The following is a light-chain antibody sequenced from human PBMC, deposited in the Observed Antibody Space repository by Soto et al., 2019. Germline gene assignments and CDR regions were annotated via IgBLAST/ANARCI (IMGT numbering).Light chain of an antibody. CDR1: QSVGTD. Sequence: EIVLTQSPATLSLSPGERATHSCRASQSVGTDLAWYQQKPGQAPRLLIYDASNRATGIPARFSGSGSGTDFTLTISGLEPEDFAVYYCQQRTNWPPLTFGGGTKVEIK. V-gene: IGKV3-11*01. CDR3: QQRTNWPPLT. J-gene: IGKJ4*01. CDR2: DAS.